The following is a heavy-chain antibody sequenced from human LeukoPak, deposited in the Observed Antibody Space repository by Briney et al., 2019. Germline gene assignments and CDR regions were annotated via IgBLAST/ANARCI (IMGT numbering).Heavy chain of an antibody. Sequence: ASVKVSCKASGYTFTGYYMHWVRQAPGQGLEWMGWINPNSGGTNYAQKFQGRVTMTRDTSISTAYMELSRLRSDDTAVYYCARETSLTDYGDYGGWDHARECYFDYWGQGTLVTVSS. J-gene: IGHJ4*02. V-gene: IGHV1-2*02. CDR2: INPNSGGT. CDR3: ARETSLTDYGDYGGWDHARECYFDY. CDR1: GYTFTGYY. D-gene: IGHD4-17*01.